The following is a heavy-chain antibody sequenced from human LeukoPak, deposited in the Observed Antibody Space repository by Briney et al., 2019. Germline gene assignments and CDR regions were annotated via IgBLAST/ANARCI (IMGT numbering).Heavy chain of an antibody. CDR1: GFTFSGYS. Sequence: GGSLRLSCAASGFTFSGYSMNWVRQAPGKGLEWVSSISSSSSYIYYADSVKGRFTISRDNAKNPLYLQMNSLRAEDTAVYYCARKGGYGYFDYWGQGTLVTVSS. D-gene: IGHD5-12*01. CDR3: ARKGGYGYFDY. CDR2: ISSSSSYI. V-gene: IGHV3-21*01. J-gene: IGHJ4*02.